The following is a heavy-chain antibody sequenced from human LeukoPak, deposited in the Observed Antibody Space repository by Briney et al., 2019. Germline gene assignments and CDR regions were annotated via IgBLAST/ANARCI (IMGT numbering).Heavy chain of an antibody. J-gene: IGHJ6*03. CDR3: ARGVAAALYYYYYYYMDV. CDR1: GGSISSYY. Sequence: SETLSLTCTVSGGSISSYYWSWIRQPPGKGLEWIGYIYYSGSTNYNPSLKSRVTISVDTSKNQFSLKLSSVTAADTAVYYYARGVAAALYYYYYYYMDVWGKGTTVTVSS. CDR2: IYYSGST. V-gene: IGHV4-59*01. D-gene: IGHD6-13*01.